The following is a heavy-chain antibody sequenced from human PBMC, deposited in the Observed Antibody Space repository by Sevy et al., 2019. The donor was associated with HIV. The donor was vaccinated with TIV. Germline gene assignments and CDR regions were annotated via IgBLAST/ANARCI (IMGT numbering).Heavy chain of an antibody. J-gene: IGHJ4*02. D-gene: IGHD1-1*01. CDR1: GGSISSYF. Sequence: SETLSLTCSVSGGSISSYFWTWVRQSPGKGLEWIGNIYFTGNTDYSPSLKSRVTLSLDTSKSQFSLTLKSVTAADTAFYFCARDSTTRPRVLDYWGKGTLVTVSS. CDR2: IYFTGNT. V-gene: IGHV4-59*01. CDR3: ARDSTTRPRVLDY.